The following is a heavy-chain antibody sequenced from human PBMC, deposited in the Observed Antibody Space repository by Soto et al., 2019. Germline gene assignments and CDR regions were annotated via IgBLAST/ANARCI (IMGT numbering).Heavy chain of an antibody. CDR3: ARGVKYGAYSRWFDP. V-gene: IGHV1-8*01. D-gene: IGHD4-17*01. J-gene: IGHJ5*02. Sequence: QVQLVQSGAEVKKPGASVKVSCKASGNTFTNYDINWVRQATGQGLEYLGWMNPNSGDTAYVQKFQGRVTMTGDTSKTTAYMELRSRRSADTAVYFCARGVKYGAYSRWFDPWGQGTLVTVSS. CDR2: MNPNSGDT. CDR1: GNTFTNYD.